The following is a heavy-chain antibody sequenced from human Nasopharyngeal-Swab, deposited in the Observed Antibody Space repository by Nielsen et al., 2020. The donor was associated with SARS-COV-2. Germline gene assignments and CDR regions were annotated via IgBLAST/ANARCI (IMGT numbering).Heavy chain of an antibody. Sequence: SETLSLTCTVSGGSISSSSYYWGWIRRPPGKGLKWIGSLYYSGSTYYNPSLKSRVTISVDTSKNQFSLKMSSVTAADTAVYYCARLGIASRWGDWGQGTLVTVSS. CDR1: GGSISSSSYY. V-gene: IGHV4-39*01. CDR3: ARLGIASRWGD. D-gene: IGHD6-6*01. J-gene: IGHJ4*02. CDR2: LYYSGST.